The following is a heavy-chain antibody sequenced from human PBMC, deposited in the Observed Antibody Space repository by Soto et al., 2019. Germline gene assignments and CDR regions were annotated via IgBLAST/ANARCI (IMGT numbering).Heavy chain of an antibody. V-gene: IGHV4-31*03. CDR3: ARGSVVAATLFDY. Sequence: QVQLQESGPGLVKPSQTLSLTCTVSGGSISSGGYYWSWIRQHPGKGLEWIGYIYYSGSTYYNPSLKSRVTISLDTSKNQFSLKLCSVTAADTAVYYCARGSVVAATLFDYWGQGTLVTVSS. D-gene: IGHD2-15*01. J-gene: IGHJ4*02. CDR2: IYYSGST. CDR1: GGSISSGGYY.